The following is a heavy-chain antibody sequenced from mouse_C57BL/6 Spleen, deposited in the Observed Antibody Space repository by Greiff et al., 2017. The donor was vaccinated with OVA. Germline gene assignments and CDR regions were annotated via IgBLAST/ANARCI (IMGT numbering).Heavy chain of an antibody. V-gene: IGHV10-1*01. CDR3: VRDYYGSSLAWFAY. CDR2: IRSKSNNYAT. D-gene: IGHD1-1*01. Sequence: EVQRVESGGGLVQPKGSLKLSCAASGFSFNTYAMNWVRQAPGKGLEWVARIRSKSNNYATYYADSVKDRFTISRDDSESMLYLQMNNLKTEDTAMYYCVRDYYGSSLAWFAYWGQGTLVTVSA. J-gene: IGHJ3*01. CDR1: GFSFNTYA.